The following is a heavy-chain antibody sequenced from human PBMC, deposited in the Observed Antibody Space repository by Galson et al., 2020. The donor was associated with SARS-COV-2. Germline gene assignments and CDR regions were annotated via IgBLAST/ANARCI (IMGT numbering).Heavy chain of an antibody. CDR1: GFRFGSNW. J-gene: IGHJ5*02. Sequence: GESLKISCAASGFRFGSNWMSWVRQAPGKGLQWVANIKQDGSDRYYVDSVKGFTISSDYAKNSVYLQMNDLRADDTAVYYCARDEDGYNDLWGQGTLVAVSS. CDR3: ARDEDGYNDL. V-gene: IGHV3-7*01. D-gene: IGHD5-12*01. CDR2: IKQDGSDR.